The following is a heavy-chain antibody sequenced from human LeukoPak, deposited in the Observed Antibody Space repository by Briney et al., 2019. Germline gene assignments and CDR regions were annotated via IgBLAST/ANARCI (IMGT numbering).Heavy chain of an antibody. J-gene: IGHJ4*02. V-gene: IGHV4-59*01. CDR3: ARETFLGAPRFDY. Sequence: SETLSLTCTVSGGFISSYFWSWIRQPPGKGLEWIGLTSHSGSAKYNPSLKGRVAISVDTSNQLSLKLTSVTPADTAVYYCARETFLGAPRFDYWGQGTLVTVSS. CDR2: TSHSGSA. CDR1: GGFISSYF. D-gene: IGHD1-26*01.